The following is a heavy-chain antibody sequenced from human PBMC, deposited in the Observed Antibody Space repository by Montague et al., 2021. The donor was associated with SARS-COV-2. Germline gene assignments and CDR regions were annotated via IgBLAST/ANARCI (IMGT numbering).Heavy chain of an antibody. CDR1: GFTFSSYE. Sequence: SLRLSFAASGFTFSSYEMNWVRQAPGKGLEWVSYISSSGSTIYYADSVKGRFTISRDNAKNSLYLQMNSLRAEDTAVYYCAREPTRVITIFGGIYYYGMDVWGQGTTVTVSS. D-gene: IGHD3-3*01. CDR2: ISSSGSTI. CDR3: AREPTRVITIFGGIYYYGMDV. V-gene: IGHV3-48*03. J-gene: IGHJ6*02.